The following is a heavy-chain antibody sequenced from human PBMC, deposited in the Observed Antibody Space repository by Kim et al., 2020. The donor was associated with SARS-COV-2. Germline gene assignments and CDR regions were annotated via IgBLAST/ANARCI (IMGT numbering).Heavy chain of an antibody. CDR1: GGSISNSNW. V-gene: IGHV4-4*02. CDR2: IYHSGST. Sequence: SETLSLTCAVSGGSISNSNWWSWVRQPPGKGLEWIGEIYHSGSTNYNPSLKSRVTISVDNSKNQFSLKLSSVTAADTAVYYCARSRAVTTSGAFDIWGQGTMVTVSS. D-gene: IGHD4-17*01. CDR3: ARSRAVTTSGAFDI. J-gene: IGHJ3*02.